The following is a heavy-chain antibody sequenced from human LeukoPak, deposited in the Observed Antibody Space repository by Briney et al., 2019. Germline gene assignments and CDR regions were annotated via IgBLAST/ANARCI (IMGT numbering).Heavy chain of an antibody. D-gene: IGHD1/OR15-1a*01. V-gene: IGHV3-23*01. CDR1: GFTFSTHA. CDR2: LSGDGSTT. Sequence: GGSLRLSCAASGFTFSTHAMSWVRQAPGKGLEWVSSLSGDGSTTYHADSVGGRFTISRDNSRSTLYLQVNSLSAEDTAVYYCARGTSLGRPGTYYFDYWGQGALVTVSS. CDR3: ARGTSLGRPGTYYFDY. J-gene: IGHJ4*02.